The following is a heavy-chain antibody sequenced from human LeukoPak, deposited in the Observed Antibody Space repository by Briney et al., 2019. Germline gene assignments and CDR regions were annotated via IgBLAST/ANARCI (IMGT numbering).Heavy chain of an antibody. Sequence: SETLSLTCAVYGGSYSGYYWSWIRQPPGKGLEWIGEINHSGSTNYNPSLKSRVTISVDTSKNQFSLKLSSVTAADTAVYYCARERFAAPSAFDIWGQGTMVTVSS. J-gene: IGHJ3*02. CDR3: ARERFAAPSAFDI. CDR2: INHSGST. CDR1: GGSYSGYY. V-gene: IGHV4-34*01. D-gene: IGHD3-3*01.